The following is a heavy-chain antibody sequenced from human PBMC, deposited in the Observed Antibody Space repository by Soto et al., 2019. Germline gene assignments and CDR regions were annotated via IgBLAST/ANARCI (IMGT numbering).Heavy chain of an antibody. CDR3: ARMYSSGSGWFHP. V-gene: IGHV4-31*02. J-gene: IGHJ5*02. Sequence: SETLSLTCFVSGYFIGAGGYYWSWIRHHPGKGLEWIGSFYSSGSIIYNPSLRSRVSISGDMSTNQFSMSLTSVTAADTARYYCARMYSSGSGWFHPWGQGTLVTVAS. CDR1: GYFIGAGGYY. CDR2: FYSSGSI. D-gene: IGHD6-19*01.